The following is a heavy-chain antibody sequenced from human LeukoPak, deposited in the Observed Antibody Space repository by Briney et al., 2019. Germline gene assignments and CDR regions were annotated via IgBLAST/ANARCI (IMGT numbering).Heavy chain of an antibody. V-gene: IGHV1-69*04. CDR1: GGTFSSYA. CDR3: ARDFDGDYYFDY. Sequence: GASVKVSCKASGGTFSSYAISWVRQAPGQELEWMGRIIPILGIANYAQKFQGRVTITADKSTSTAYMELSSLRSEDTAVYYCARDFDGDYYFDYWGQGTLVTVSS. CDR2: IIPILGIA. D-gene: IGHD4-17*01. J-gene: IGHJ4*02.